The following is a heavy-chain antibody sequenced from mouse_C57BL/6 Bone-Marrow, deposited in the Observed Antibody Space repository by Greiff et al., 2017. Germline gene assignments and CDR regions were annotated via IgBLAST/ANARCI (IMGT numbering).Heavy chain of an antibody. Sequence: VQLQQSGPELVKPGASVKLSCNASGYTFTSYDINWVKQRPGQGLEWIGWIYPRDGSTKYNEKFKGKATLTVDTSSSTAYMELHSLTSEDAAVYCCARRGYYGSSPWFAYWGQGTLVTVSA. D-gene: IGHD1-1*01. CDR2: IYPRDGST. CDR3: ARRGYYGSSPWFAY. CDR1: GYTFTSYD. V-gene: IGHV1-85*01. J-gene: IGHJ3*01.